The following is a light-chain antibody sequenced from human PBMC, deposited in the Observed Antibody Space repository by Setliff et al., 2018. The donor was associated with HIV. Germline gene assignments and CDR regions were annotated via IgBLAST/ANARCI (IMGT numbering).Light chain of an antibody. CDR3: SSYTSSSTYV. V-gene: IGLV2-14*03. J-gene: IGLJ1*01. Sequence: QSALTQPASVFGSPGQSITISCTGTSSDVGGYNYVSWYQQHPGKAPKLMIYGVGNRPSGVSNRFSGSKSGNTASLTISGLQAEDEADYYCSSYTSSSTYVFGTGTKVTVL. CDR2: GVG. CDR1: SSDVGGYNY.